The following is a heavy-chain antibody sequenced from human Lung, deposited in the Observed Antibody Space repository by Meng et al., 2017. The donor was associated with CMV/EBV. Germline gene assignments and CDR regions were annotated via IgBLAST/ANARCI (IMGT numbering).Heavy chain of an antibody. J-gene: IGHJ6*02. D-gene: IGHD3-3*01. CDR3: ARGIKEWSYFYYHAMDV. CDR1: GFTFSSSA. CDR2: VSYDGSHK. Sequence: GGSXRLXCAASGFTFSSSAMHWVRQAPGKGLEWVAVVSYDGSHKYYADSVKGRFTISRDNSKNSLYLQMNSLRPEDTAVYYCARGIKEWSYFYYHAMDVWXQGSXVNGAS. V-gene: IGHV3-30*04.